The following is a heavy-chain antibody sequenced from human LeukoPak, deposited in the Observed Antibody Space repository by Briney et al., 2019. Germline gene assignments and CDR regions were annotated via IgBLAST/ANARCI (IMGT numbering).Heavy chain of an antibody. J-gene: IGHJ4*02. CDR3: ARVLPVASRDY. CDR2: IKQDGSDE. Sequence: GGSLRPSCAASGFTFSTYWMSWVRQAPGKGLEWVANIKQDGSDEFYVDSVKGRFTISRDNAKNSMYLQMNSLRAEDTAVYYCARVLPVASRDYWGQGTLVTVSS. CDR1: GFTFSTYW. V-gene: IGHV3-7*01. D-gene: IGHD2-2*01.